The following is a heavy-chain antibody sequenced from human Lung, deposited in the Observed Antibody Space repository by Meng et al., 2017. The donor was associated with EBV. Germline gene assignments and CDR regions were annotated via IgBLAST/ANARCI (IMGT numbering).Heavy chain of an antibody. Sequence: QVQRLQAGTGGKKPGSSVKVPCKTSGGTFSGYAISWVRQAPGQGLEWMGGIIPIFGSANYAQKFQGRVTITADDSTSTSYMELNSLRSEDTAVYYCARISGSENYYTLFEYWGQGTLVTVSS. V-gene: IGHV1-69*01. CDR2: IIPIFGSA. J-gene: IGHJ4*02. D-gene: IGHD3-3*01. CDR1: GGTFSGYA. CDR3: ARISGSENYYTLFEY.